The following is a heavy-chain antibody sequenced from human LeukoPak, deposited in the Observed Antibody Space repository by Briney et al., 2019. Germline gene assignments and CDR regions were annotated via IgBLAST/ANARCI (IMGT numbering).Heavy chain of an antibody. D-gene: IGHD6-13*01. V-gene: IGHV6-1*01. CDR2: TYYRSKWCN. J-gene: IGHJ4*02. CDR1: GDSVSSNSAA. Sequence: SQTLSLTCAISGDSVSSNSAAWDWIRQSPSRGLEWLGRTYYRSKWCNDYAVSVKSRITINPDTSRNQFSLQLNSVTPEDTAVYFCAREKGANSSNWYARPFDYWGQGTLVTVSS. CDR3: AREKGANSSNWYARPFDY.